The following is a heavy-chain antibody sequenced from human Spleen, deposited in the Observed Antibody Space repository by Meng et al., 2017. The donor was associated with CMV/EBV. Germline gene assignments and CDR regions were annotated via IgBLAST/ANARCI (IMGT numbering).Heavy chain of an antibody. CDR2: IWYDGSDK. CDR1: GFTFSDYG. Sequence: GESLKISCAASGFTFSDYGMHWVRQAPGKGLEWAAFIWYDGSDKFYPDSVKGRFTISRDNSENTLYLQMNKLRAEDTAVYYCEKAPLGYCSSISCYDYYGMDVWGQGTTVTVSS. D-gene: IGHD2-2*01. CDR3: EKAPLGYCSSISCYDYYGMDV. J-gene: IGHJ6*02. V-gene: IGHV3-30*02.